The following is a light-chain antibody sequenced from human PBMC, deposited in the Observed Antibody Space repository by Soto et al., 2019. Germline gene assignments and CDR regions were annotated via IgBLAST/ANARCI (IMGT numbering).Light chain of an antibody. V-gene: IGKV3-15*01. CDR1: QSVAIN. Sequence: EIVMTQSPATLSVSPGERASLSCRASQSVAINLAWYQQRPGQAPRLLIYAASTRAPGIPARFSGSGSGTQFTLTISSLQSEDFAVYYCQQYNNWPPYTFGQGTKLEIK. J-gene: IGKJ2*01. CDR2: AAS. CDR3: QQYNNWPPYT.